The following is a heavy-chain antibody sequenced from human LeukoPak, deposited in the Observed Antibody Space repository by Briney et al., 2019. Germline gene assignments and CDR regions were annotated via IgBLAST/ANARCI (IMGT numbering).Heavy chain of an antibody. CDR1: GFKFSLYG. Sequence: GGSLRLSCAASGFKFSLYGMHWVRQAPGKGLDWVAVIWYDGSYIYYSDSVKGRFTISRDNSKNTLYLQMNSLRAEDTAVYYCAKGMGYSSGWRTYFDYWGQGTLVTVSS. CDR3: AKGMGYSSGWRTYFDY. CDR2: IWYDGSYI. D-gene: IGHD6-19*01. V-gene: IGHV3-33*06. J-gene: IGHJ4*02.